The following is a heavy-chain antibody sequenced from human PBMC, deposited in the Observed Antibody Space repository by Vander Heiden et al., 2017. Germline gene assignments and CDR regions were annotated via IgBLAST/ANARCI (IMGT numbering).Heavy chain of an antibody. Sequence: EVQLLESGGGLVHLGGSLRLSRAAPGITFSSYAMPRVSQAPGKGLEWVSAISGSGGSTYYADSVKGRFTISRDNSKNTLYLQMNSLRAEDTAVYYCAKSPLTDWGQGTLVTVSS. J-gene: IGHJ4*02. D-gene: IGHD2-8*02. CDR2: ISGSGGST. CDR1: GITFSSYA. CDR3: AKSPLTD. V-gene: IGHV3-23*01.